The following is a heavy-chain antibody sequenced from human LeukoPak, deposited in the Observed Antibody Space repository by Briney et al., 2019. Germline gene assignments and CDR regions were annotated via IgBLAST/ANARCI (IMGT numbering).Heavy chain of an antibody. D-gene: IGHD5-18*01. CDR3: ARAIQSGGYFDY. CDR1: GYSISSGYY. CDR2: IYNSGNT. J-gene: IGHJ4*02. Sequence: PSETLSLTCAVSGYSISSGYYWGWIRRPPGGGLGRFGSIYNSGNTYYNQSLTSRVTISVDTSKNQSTLKLNSVTAADTAVYYCARAIQSGGYFDYWGQGILVTVSS. V-gene: IGHV4-38-2*01.